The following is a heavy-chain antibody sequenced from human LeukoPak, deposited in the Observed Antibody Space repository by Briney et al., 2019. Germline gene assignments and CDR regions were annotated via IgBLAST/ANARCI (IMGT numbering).Heavy chain of an antibody. D-gene: IGHD6-25*01. V-gene: IGHV3-30*02. Sequence: QPGGSLRLSCAASGFTFSSYGMHWVRQAPGKGLERVAFIRYDGSNKYYADSVKGRFTISRDNSKNTLYLQMNSLRAEDTAVYYCAKEAASPPEDWFDPWGQGTLVTVSS. CDR1: GFTFSSYG. CDR2: IRYDGSNK. J-gene: IGHJ5*02. CDR3: AKEAASPPEDWFDP.